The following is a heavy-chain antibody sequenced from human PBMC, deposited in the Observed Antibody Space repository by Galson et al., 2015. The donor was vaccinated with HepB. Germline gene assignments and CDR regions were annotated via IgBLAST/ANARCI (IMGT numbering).Heavy chain of an antibody. Sequence: SLRLSCAASGFTFSSYSMNWVRQAPGKGLESVSSISSSSSYIYYADSVKGRFTISRDNAKNSLYLQMNSLRAEDTAVYYCARGPRGYGLEEGYFGYWGQGTLVTVSS. D-gene: IGHD3-16*01. V-gene: IGHV3-21*01. CDR3: ARGPRGYGLEEGYFGY. J-gene: IGHJ4*02. CDR1: GFTFSSYS. CDR2: ISSSSSYI.